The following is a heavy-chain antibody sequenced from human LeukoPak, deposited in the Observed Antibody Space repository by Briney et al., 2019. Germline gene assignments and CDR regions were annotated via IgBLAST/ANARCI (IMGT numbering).Heavy chain of an antibody. V-gene: IGHV3-48*02. Sequence: GSLRLSCAASGFTFSSYSMNWVRQAPGKGLEWVSYISSSSSTIYYADSVKGRFTISRDNAKNSLYLQMNSLRDEDTAVYYCARLGDYDILTGNKYYFDYWGQGTLVTVSS. CDR1: GFTFSSYS. CDR3: ARLGDYDILTGNKYYFDY. CDR2: ISSSSSTI. J-gene: IGHJ4*02. D-gene: IGHD3-9*01.